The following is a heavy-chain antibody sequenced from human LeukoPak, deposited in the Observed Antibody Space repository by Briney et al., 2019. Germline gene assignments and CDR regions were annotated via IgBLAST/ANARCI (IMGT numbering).Heavy chain of an antibody. CDR3: NVRWGPNSDY. J-gene: IGHJ4*02. Sequence: GGSLRLSCAASGFTFSTFWMHWVRQTPGRGLVWVSRISNDGSTTHYADSVKGRFTISRDNAKNTLFLHMNSLRAEDTAVYYCNVRWGPNSDYWGQGTLVTVSS. CDR1: GFTFSTFW. V-gene: IGHV3-74*01. CDR2: ISNDGSTT. D-gene: IGHD7-27*01.